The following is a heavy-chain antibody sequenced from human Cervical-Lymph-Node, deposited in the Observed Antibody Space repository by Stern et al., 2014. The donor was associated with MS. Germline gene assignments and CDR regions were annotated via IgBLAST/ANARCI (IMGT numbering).Heavy chain of an antibody. CDR3: ARGGTVVKRYFYYAMDV. J-gene: IGHJ6*02. V-gene: IGHV5-51*03. D-gene: IGHD4-23*01. CDR2: IYPGDSDT. CDR1: GYGFSYYW. Sequence: EVQLVESGAEVKKPGESLQISCKGSGYGFSYYWIGWVRQMPGKGLEWMGIIYPGDSDTRYNPAFQGQVTISADKSISTAYLQWSSLKASDTAIYYCARGGTVVKRYFYYAMDVWGQGTTVTVSS.